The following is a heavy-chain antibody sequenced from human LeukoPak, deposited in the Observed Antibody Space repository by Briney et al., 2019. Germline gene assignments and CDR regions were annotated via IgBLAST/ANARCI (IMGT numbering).Heavy chain of an antibody. CDR1: GGTFSSYT. J-gene: IGHJ3*02. CDR3: ASPRALYCSSTSCQTANGAFDI. V-gene: IGHV1-69*02. Sequence: ASVKVSCKASGGTFSSYTISLVRQAPGQGLEWIGRIIPILGIANYAQKFQGRVTITADKSTSTAYMELSSLRSEDTAVYYCASPRALYCSSTSCQTANGAFDIWGQGTMVTVSS. CDR2: IIPILGIA. D-gene: IGHD2-2*01.